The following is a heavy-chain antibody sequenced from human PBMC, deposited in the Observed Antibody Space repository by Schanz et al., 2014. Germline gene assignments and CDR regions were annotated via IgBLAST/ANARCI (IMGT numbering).Heavy chain of an antibody. D-gene: IGHD2-8*02. Sequence: EVQLLESGGGLVEPGGSLRLSCAASGFAVDNYYMSCVRQAPGRGLEWVSAISGSGGSTYYADSVKGRFTISRDNSKNTLYLQMSSLRAEDTAVYYCAKSLESCPGGRCSRGYFDYWGQGTLVTVSS. CDR1: GFAVDNYY. CDR3: AKSLESCPGGRCSRGYFDY. J-gene: IGHJ4*02. CDR2: ISGSGGST. V-gene: IGHV3-23*01.